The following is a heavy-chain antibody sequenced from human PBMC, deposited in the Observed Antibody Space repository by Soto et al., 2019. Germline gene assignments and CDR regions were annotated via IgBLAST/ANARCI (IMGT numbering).Heavy chain of an antibody. J-gene: IGHJ6*03. D-gene: IGHD2-15*01. V-gene: IGHV4-31*01. CDR2: IYYSGST. CDR1: GGSISSGGYY. Sequence: QVQLQESGPGLVKPSQTLSLTCTVSGGSISSGGYYWSWIRQHPGKGLEWIGYIYYSGSTYYYPSSQFLVTRSVATSKIQLSLKLRTMTAAATYVYDSGSALNSSGIYCYYYYYMDVWGKGTTVTVSS. CDR3: GSALNSSGIYCYYYYYMDV.